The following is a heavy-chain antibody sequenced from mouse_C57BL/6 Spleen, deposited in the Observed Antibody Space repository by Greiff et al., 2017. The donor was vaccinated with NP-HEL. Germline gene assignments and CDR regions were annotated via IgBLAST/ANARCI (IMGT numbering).Heavy chain of an antibody. V-gene: IGHV12-3*01. D-gene: IGHD3-1*01. Sequence: VKLQESGPGLVKPSQSLFLTCSITGFPITSGYYWIWIRQSPGKPLEWMGYITHSGETFYNPSLQSPISITRETSKNQFFLQLNSVTTEDTAMYYCAGDRSGCNWFAYWGQGTLVTVSA. CDR3: AGDRSGCNWFAY. CDR2: ITHSGET. CDR1: GFPITSGYY. J-gene: IGHJ3*01.